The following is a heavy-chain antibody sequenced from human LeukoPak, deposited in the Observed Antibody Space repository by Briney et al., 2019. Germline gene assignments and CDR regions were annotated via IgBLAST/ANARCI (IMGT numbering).Heavy chain of an antibody. CDR1: GGSISSSSYY. CDR3: ARQGDGSGSNP. CDR2: IYYSGST. Sequence: PSETLSLTCTVSGGSISSSSYYWGWIRQPPGKGLEWIGSIYYSGSTYYNPSLKSRVTISVDTSKNQFSLKLSSVTAADTAVYYCARQGDGSGSNPWGQGTLVTVSS. D-gene: IGHD3-10*01. V-gene: IGHV4-39*01. J-gene: IGHJ5*02.